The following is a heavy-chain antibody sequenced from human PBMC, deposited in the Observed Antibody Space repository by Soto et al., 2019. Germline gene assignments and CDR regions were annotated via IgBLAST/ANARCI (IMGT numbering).Heavy chain of an antibody. CDR3: ARDQKAFYDFWSGYSQTDDYHGLDV. CDR1: GYTFTGYY. D-gene: IGHD3-3*01. V-gene: IGHV1-2*04. Sequence: GASVKVSCKASGYTFTGYYIHWLRQAPGHGLEWMGWINPNSGGTNYAQKFQDWVTMTRDTSVSTVYMEVRRLTSDDTAVYYCARDQKAFYDFWSGYSQTDDYHGLDVWGRGTTVTVSS. CDR2: INPNSGGT. J-gene: IGHJ6*02.